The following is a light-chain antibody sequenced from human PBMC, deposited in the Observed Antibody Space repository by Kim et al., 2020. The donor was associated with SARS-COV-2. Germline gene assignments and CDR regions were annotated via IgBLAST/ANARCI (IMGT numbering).Light chain of an antibody. J-gene: IGKJ2*01. Sequence: LPPGERAPLSCRASQSVSSSYVAWYQQKPGQAPRLLIYGASSRATGIPDRFSGSGSGTDFTLTISRLEPEDFAVYYCQQYGSSPYTFGQGTKLEI. CDR3: QQYGSSPYT. CDR2: GAS. V-gene: IGKV3-20*01. CDR1: QSVSSSY.